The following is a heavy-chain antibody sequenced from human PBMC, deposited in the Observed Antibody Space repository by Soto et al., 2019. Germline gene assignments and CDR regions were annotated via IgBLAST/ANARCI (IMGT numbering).Heavy chain of an antibody. CDR2: ISYDGSNK. D-gene: IGHD6-6*01. CDR1: GFTFSSYA. Sequence: GGSLRLSCAASGFTFSSYAMHWVRQAPGKGLEWVAVISYDGSNKYYADSVKGRFTISRDNSKNTLYLQMNSLRAEDTAVYYCAREAPYSGSSPHFDYWGQGTLVTVSS. J-gene: IGHJ4*02. CDR3: AREAPYSGSSPHFDY. V-gene: IGHV3-30-3*01.